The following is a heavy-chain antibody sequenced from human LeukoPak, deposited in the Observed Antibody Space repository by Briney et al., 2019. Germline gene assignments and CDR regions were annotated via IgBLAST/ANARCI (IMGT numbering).Heavy chain of an antibody. CDR3: ARVGYYDSSNYYAYFQH. J-gene: IGHJ1*01. CDR1: GFTFSSYW. CDR2: INSDGTDI. V-gene: IGHV3-74*01. Sequence: GGSLRLSCAASGFTFSSYWMHWVRQAPGKGLEWVARINSDGTDISYGDSVKGRFTISRDNAKNTLHLQMNSLRVEDTAVYYCARVGYYDSSNYYAYFQHWGQGTLVTVSS. D-gene: IGHD3-22*01.